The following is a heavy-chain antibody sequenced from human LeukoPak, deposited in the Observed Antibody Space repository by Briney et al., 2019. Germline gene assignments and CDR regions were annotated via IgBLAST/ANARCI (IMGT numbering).Heavy chain of an antibody. CDR1: GYTFTSYG. J-gene: IGHJ4*02. V-gene: IGHV1-18*01. Sequence: ASVKLSCKASGYTFTSYGISWVRQAPGQGLGWMGWISAYNGNTNYAQTLQGRVTITTDTSKSTAYMELSSLRSDDTAVYYCARDIQTYYDFWSGYCFDYWGQGTLVTVSS. CDR2: ISAYNGNT. CDR3: ARDIQTYYDFWSGYCFDY. D-gene: IGHD3-3*01.